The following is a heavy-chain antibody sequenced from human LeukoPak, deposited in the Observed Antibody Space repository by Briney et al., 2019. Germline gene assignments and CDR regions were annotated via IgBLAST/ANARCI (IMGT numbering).Heavy chain of an antibody. V-gene: IGHV3-33*01. CDR3: ARDNPYCSSTSCFSYGMDV. CDR2: IWYDGSNK. CDR1: GFTFSSYG. D-gene: IGHD2-2*01. J-gene: IGHJ6*02. Sequence: PGESLRLSCAESGFTFSSYGMHWVRQAPGKGLEWVAVIWYDGSNKYYADSVKGRFTISGDNSKNTLYLQMNSLRAEDTAVYYCARDNPYCSSTSCFSYGMDVWGQGTRSPSP.